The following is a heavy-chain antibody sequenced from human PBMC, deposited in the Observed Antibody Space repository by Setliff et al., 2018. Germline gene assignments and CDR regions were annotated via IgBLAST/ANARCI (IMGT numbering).Heavy chain of an antibody. Sequence: SETLSLTCTVSGGSINSGSYYWSWIRQSAGKGLEWIGYIYTSGSTNYNQSLKSRVTIPVDTSKNQFSLKLSSVTAADTAVYYCALSSSWFKDFQNWGQGTLVTVSS. J-gene: IGHJ1*01. CDR3: ALSSSWFKDFQN. V-gene: IGHV4-61*10. CDR2: IYTSGST. CDR1: GGSINSGSYY. D-gene: IGHD6-13*01.